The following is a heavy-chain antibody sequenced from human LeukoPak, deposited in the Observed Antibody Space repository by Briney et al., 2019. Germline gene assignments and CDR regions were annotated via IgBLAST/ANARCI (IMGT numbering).Heavy chain of an antibody. CDR2: IRAYNGNT. Sequence: GASGKLSCKASDYPCTSYGISWARQATGQGLEWMGWIRAYNGNTNYAQKRQSRDTMTTDTSTSTAYMELRSLRSDDTAVYYCARHCDSGGSCYPENDAFDLWGQGTMVTVSS. CDR1: DYPCTSYG. V-gene: IGHV1-18*01. D-gene: IGHD2-15*01. J-gene: IGHJ3*01. CDR3: ARHCDSGGSCYPENDAFDL.